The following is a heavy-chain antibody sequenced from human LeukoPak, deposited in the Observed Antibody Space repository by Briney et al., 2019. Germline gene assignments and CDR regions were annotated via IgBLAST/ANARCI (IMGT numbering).Heavy chain of an antibody. CDR3: ATSRDGYIPDY. Sequence: PGGSLRLSCAASGFTFSNYAMSWVRQAPGKGLEWVSVIYSGSTTMYADSVKGRFTISRDNSKNTLYLQLNSLRTEDTAVYFCATSRDGYIPDYWGQGTLVTVSS. CDR1: GFTFSNYA. CDR2: IYSGSTT. V-gene: IGHV3-23*03. D-gene: IGHD5-24*01. J-gene: IGHJ4*02.